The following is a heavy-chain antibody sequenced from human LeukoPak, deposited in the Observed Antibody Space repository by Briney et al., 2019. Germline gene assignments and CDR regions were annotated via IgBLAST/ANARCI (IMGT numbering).Heavy chain of an antibody. V-gene: IGHV3-30*04. CDR3: ARGTYYYNSGGYYFDY. CDR2: ISYDGSNK. Sequence: GGSLRLSCAASGFTFSSYAMHWVRQAPGKGLEWVAVISYDGSNKYDADSVKGRFTISRDNSKNTLYLQMSSLRAEDTAVYYCARGTYYYNSGGYYFDYWGQGTLVTVSS. D-gene: IGHD3-22*01. CDR1: GFTFSSYA. J-gene: IGHJ4*02.